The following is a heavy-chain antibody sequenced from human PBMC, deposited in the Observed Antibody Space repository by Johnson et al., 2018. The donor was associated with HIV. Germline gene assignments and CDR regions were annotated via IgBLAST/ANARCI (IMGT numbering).Heavy chain of an antibody. V-gene: IGHV3-66*01. CDR1: GFTFSSYD. CDR2: IYSGGST. D-gene: IGHD1-26*01. Sequence: VQLVESGGGLVQPGGSLRLSCAASGFTFSSYDMHWVRQATGKGLEWVSVIYSGGSTYYADSVKGRFTISRDNSKNTLYLQMNSLRAEDTAVYYCAKRQPLVGASFWGQGTMVTVSS. J-gene: IGHJ3*01. CDR3: AKRQPLVGASF.